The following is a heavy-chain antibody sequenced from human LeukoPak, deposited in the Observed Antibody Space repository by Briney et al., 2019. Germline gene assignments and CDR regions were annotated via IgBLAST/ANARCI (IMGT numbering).Heavy chain of an antibody. J-gene: IGHJ5*02. Sequence: GGSLRPSCAASGFTFSSYSMNWVRQAPGKGLEWVSSISSSSSYIYYADSVKGRFTISRDNAKNSLYLQMNSLRAEDTAVYYCARAGEMATIINWFDPWGQGTLVTVSS. D-gene: IGHD5-24*01. V-gene: IGHV3-21*01. CDR2: ISSSSSYI. CDR1: GFTFSSYS. CDR3: ARAGEMATIINWFDP.